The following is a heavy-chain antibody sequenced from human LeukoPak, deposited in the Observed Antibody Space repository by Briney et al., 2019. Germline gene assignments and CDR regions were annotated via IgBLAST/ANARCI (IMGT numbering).Heavy chain of an antibody. CDR3: ARASSTWGNWFDP. CDR2: IYSNGNT. D-gene: IGHD6-13*01. Sequence: PGGSLRLSCAASGFTFSSYSMNWVRQAPGKGLEWVSMIYSNGNTYYADSVKGRFTISRDNSKNTLYLQMNSLRAEDTAVYYCARASSTWGNWFDPWGQGTLVTVSS. J-gene: IGHJ5*02. CDR1: GFTFSSYS. V-gene: IGHV3-66*01.